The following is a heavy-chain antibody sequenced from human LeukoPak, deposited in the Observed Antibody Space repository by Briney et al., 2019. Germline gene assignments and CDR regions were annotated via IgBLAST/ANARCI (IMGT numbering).Heavy chain of an antibody. D-gene: IGHD1-14*01. CDR1: GHTLTELP. CDR3: ARGRWTQPGHNWFDP. Sequence: GASVKVSCKVSGHTLTELPLHWVRQAPGKGREWMGVLDPEAGEMIYTQKFQGRVTMTEDTSTDIAYMEMSSLRSEDTAVYYCARGRWTQPGHNWFDPWGQGTLVTVSS. V-gene: IGHV1-24*01. J-gene: IGHJ5*02. CDR2: LDPEAGEM.